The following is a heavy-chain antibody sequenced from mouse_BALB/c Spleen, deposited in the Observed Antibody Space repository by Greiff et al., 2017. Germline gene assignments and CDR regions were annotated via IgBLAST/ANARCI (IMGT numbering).Heavy chain of an antibody. CDR3: ARDIGLRLYAMDD. V-gene: IGHV7-3*02. Sequence: EVQLVESGGGLVQPGGSLRLSCATSGFTFTDYYMSWVRQPPGKALEWLGFIRNKANGYTTEYSASVKGRFTISRDNSQSILYLQMNTLRAEDSATYYCARDIGLRLYAMDDWGQGTSVTVSS. CDR2: IRNKANGYTT. CDR1: GFTFTDYY. J-gene: IGHJ4*01. D-gene: IGHD2-12*01.